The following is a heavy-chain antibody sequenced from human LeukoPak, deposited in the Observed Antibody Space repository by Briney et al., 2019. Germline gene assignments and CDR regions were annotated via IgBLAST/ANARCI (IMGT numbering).Heavy chain of an antibody. V-gene: IGHV4-61*02. D-gene: IGHD1-7*01. Sequence: PSETLSLTCTVSGGSISSGSYYWSWIRQPAGKGLEWIGRIYTSGSTNYNPSLKSRVTISVDTSKNQFSLKLSSVTAADTAVYYCARDLITGTTSPHAFDIWGQGTMVTVSS. CDR1: GGSISSGSYY. CDR3: ARDLITGTTSPHAFDI. CDR2: IYTSGST. J-gene: IGHJ3*02.